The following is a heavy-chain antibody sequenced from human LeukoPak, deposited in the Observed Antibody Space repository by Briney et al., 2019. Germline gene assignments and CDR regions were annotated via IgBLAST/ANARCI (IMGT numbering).Heavy chain of an antibody. CDR3: AKGHLAVAS. CDR2: ISGSGDST. J-gene: IGHJ5*02. V-gene: IGHV3-23*01. D-gene: IGHD6-19*01. Sequence: GGSLRHSCAASGFTFKSYAMSWVRQAPGKGLEWVSGISGSGDSTYYADSVKGRFTISRDNSKNTLYLQMNSLRAEDTALYYCAKGHLAVASWGQGSLVTVSS. CDR1: GFTFKSYA.